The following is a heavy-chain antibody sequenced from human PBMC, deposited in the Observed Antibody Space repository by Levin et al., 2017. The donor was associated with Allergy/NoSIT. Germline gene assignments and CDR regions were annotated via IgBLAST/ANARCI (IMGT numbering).Heavy chain of an antibody. CDR2: MNPNTGSA. CDR1: GYTFTSYD. V-gene: IGHV1-8*01. Sequence: ASVKVSCKASGYTFTSYDVNWVRQATGQGLEWMGWMNPNTGSAGYVQKFQGRVTMTRDTSTSTASMELTSLTSEDTAVYFCARTDHYYAGSRTVDFWGQGTLVTVSS. D-gene: IGHD3-10*01. J-gene: IGHJ4*02. CDR3: ARTDHYYAGSRTVDF.